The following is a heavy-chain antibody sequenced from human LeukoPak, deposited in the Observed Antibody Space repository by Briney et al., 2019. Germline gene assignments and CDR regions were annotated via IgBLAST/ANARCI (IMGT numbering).Heavy chain of an antibody. CDR1: GFTFSNYA. J-gene: IGHJ4*02. V-gene: IGHV3-7*01. Sequence: GGSLRLSCAASGFTFSNYAMNWVRQAPGKGLEWVANINQDGSENYYVDSVKGRFTISRDNAKNSLYLQMNSLRAEDTAVYYCTKGRSNHYWGQGTLVTVST. D-gene: IGHD3-10*01. CDR3: TKGRSNHY. CDR2: INQDGSEN.